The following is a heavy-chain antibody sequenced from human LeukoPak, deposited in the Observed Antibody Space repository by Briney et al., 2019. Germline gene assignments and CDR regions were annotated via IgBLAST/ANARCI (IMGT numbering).Heavy chain of an antibody. CDR1: GFTFSSYA. Sequence: GGSLRLSCAASGFTFSSYAMSWVRQAPGKGLEWVSGISGSDGSTNYADSVKGRFTISRDNSKNTLYLQMNSLRAEDTAVYYCAKGSRVAAAANFDYWGQGTLVTVSS. V-gene: IGHV3-23*01. CDR3: AKGSRVAAAANFDY. J-gene: IGHJ4*02. D-gene: IGHD6-13*01. CDR2: ISGSDGST.